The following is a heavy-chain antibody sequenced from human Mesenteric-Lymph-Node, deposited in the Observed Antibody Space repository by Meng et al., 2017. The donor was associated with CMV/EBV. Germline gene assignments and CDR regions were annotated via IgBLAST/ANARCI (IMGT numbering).Heavy chain of an antibody. CDR3: AKSARPNYDVGGYFGS. Sequence: GESLKISCVASGFTFSNYWMHWVRLVPGKGLMWVSRVNSDGGSRAYADSVKGRFIVSRDNAKNTLYLQMEGLRTEDTAVYFCAKSARPNYDVGGYFGSWGPGTLVTVSS. CDR1: GFTFSNYW. CDR2: VNSDGGSR. J-gene: IGHJ4*02. V-gene: IGHV3-74*01. D-gene: IGHD3-16*01.